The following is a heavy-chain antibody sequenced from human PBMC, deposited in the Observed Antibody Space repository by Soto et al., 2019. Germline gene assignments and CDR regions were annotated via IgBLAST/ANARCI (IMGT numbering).Heavy chain of an antibody. Sequence: QITLKESGPTLVKPTQTLTLTCTFSGLSLSTSGVGVGWIRQPPGKAVEWLALRYWDDDKRYRSSLKSRLTIPKDTSKNQVVLTMTNMDPVDTATYYCAQTTVTNRPPYYYYYLDVWGKGTTVTVSS. J-gene: IGHJ6*03. CDR2: RYWDDDK. D-gene: IGHD4-17*01. V-gene: IGHV2-5*02. CDR3: AQTTVTNRPPYYYYYLDV. CDR1: GLSLSTSGVG.